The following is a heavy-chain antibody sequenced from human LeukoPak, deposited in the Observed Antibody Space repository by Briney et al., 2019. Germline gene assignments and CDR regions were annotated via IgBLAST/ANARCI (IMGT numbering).Heavy chain of an antibody. CDR3: ASPSHGDYGSAFDI. CDR2: IYHSGST. V-gene: IGHV4-30-2*01. D-gene: IGHD4-17*01. Sequence: SETLSLTCTVSGGSISSGGYYWSWIRQPPGKGLEWIGYIYHSGSTHYNPSLKSRVTISVDTSKNQFSLKLSSVTAADTAVYYCASPSHGDYGSAFDIWGQGTMVTVSS. J-gene: IGHJ3*02. CDR1: GGSISSGGYY.